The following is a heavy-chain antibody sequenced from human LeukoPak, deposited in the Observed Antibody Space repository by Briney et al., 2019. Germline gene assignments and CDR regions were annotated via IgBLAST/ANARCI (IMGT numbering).Heavy chain of an antibody. CDR1: GGTFSSYA. CDR2: IIPIFGTA. Sequence: SVKVSCKASGGTFSSYAISWVRQAHGQGLEWMGGIIPIFGTANYAQKFQGRVTITADKSTSTAYMELSSLRSEDTAVYYCARSGTSVTHYYYMDVWGKGTTVTVSS. J-gene: IGHJ6*03. CDR3: ARSGTSVTHYYYMDV. V-gene: IGHV1-69*06. D-gene: IGHD1-1*01.